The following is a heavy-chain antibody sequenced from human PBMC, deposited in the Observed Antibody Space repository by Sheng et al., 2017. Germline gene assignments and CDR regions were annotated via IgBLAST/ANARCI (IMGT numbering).Heavy chain of an antibody. Sequence: DVRLVESGGGLIQPGGSLTLSCAASGFTVTSHYMSWVRQAPGKGLEWVSSIYSGGNTYYADSVRGRFTVSRDISKTTLYLQMNNLRVDDTVVYYCTRDPFTDYYYDGMDVWGQGTTVIVSS. CDR2: IYSGGNT. CDR1: GFTVTSHY. J-gene: IGHJ6*02. V-gene: IGHV3-53*01. CDR3: TRDPFTDYYYDGMDV.